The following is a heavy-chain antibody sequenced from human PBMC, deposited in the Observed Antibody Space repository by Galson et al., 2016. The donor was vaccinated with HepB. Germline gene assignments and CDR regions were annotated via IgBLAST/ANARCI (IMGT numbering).Heavy chain of an antibody. J-gene: IGHJ6*02. Sequence: SLRLSCAVSGFTFTNYGMHWVRQAPGKGLEWVAVMSYDETNKYYADSVKGRFTISRDNSKSTLFLQMNSLRAEDAAVYYCARDLGPYCSVGSCYGMDVWGQGTTVTVSS. V-gene: IGHV3-30*03. CDR2: MSYDETNK. D-gene: IGHD2-15*01. CDR3: ARDLGPYCSVGSCYGMDV. CDR1: GFTFTNYG.